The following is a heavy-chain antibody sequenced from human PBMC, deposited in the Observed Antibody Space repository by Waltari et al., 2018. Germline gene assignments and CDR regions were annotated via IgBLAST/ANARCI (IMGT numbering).Heavy chain of an antibody. CDR3: ARRVGGAVPKIVVELTAPRNHYPNSLDV. CDR1: GGSISGYY. Sequence: QVLLQESDPGLVKSSETLSLTCGVSGGSISGYYWSWIRQAPGKGLEWIGYVYGGVGSTTYNPALKVRVTISVDTSKSQFSLKLSSVAVADMAVYFCARRVGGAVPKIVVELTAPRNHYPNSLDVWGRGVLVTVSA. J-gene: IGHJ4*02. V-gene: IGHV4-59*12. D-gene: IGHD2-21*01. CDR2: VYGGVGST.